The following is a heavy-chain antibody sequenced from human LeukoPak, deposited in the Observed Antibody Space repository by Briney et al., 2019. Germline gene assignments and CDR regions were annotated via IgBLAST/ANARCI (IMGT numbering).Heavy chain of an antibody. D-gene: IGHD2-2*03. J-gene: IGHJ4*02. CDR3: AKDPFGYCSSSSCTLTDY. V-gene: IGHV3-30*02. Sequence: GGSLRLSCATSGFTFSTYGMHWVRQAPGKGLEWVAFIRYDGSNKYYADSVKGRFAISRDNSKNTLYLEMNSLRAEDTAVYYCAKDPFGYCSSSSCTLTDYGGQGTLVTVSS. CDR2: IRYDGSNK. CDR1: GFTFSTYG.